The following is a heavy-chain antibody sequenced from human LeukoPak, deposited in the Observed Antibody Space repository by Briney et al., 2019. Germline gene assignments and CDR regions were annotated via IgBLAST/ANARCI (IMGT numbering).Heavy chain of an antibody. CDR1: GFTFSSSW. CDR3: AKDRYYDSSGYYDY. CDR2: ISGSGGST. Sequence: GGSLRLSCAASGFTFSSSWMHWVRQAPGKGLEWVSAISGSGGSTYYADSVKGRFTISRDNSKNTLYLQMNSLRAEDTAVYYCAKDRYYDSSGYYDYWGQGTLVTVSS. V-gene: IGHV3-23*01. D-gene: IGHD3-22*01. J-gene: IGHJ4*02.